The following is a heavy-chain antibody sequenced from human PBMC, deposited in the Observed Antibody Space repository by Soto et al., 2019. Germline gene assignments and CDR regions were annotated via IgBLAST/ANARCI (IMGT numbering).Heavy chain of an antibody. CDR1: GFTFSSYA. J-gene: IGHJ4*02. V-gene: IGHV3-23*01. CDR3: AREASEITFGGVIVIGPANFDY. D-gene: IGHD3-16*02. CDR2: ISGSGGST. Sequence: GGSLRLSCAASGFTFSSYAMSWVRQAPGKGLEWVSAISGSGGSTYYADSVKGRFTISRDNSKNTLYLQMNSLRAEDTAVYYCAREASEITFGGVIVIGPANFDYWGQGTLVTVSS.